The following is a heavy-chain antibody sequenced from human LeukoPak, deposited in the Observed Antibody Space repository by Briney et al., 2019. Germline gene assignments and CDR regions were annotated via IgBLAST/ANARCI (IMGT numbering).Heavy chain of an antibody. CDR1: GAFTSTHY. V-gene: IGHV4-59*11. J-gene: IGHJ4*02. CDR3: ARIGPLGYFDL. Sequence: NPSETLSLTCTASGAFTSTHYWSWIRQPLGKGLEWIGYVFYSGNSNYNPSFTSRLTMSVDTSKTQFSLKLTSVTAADTAVYYCARIGPLGYFDLWGQGTLVTVSS. CDR2: VFYSGNS.